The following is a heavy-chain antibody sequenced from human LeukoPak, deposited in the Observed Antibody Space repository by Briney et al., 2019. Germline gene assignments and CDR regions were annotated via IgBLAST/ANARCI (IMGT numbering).Heavy chain of an antibody. Sequence: ASVKVSCKASGYTFTSYDINWVRQATGQGLEWMGWMNPNSGNTGYAQKFQGRVTITADESTSTAYMELSSLRSEDTAVYYCAALYYYGSGSPGYFDYWGQGTLVTVSS. CDR3: AALYYYGSGSPGYFDY. J-gene: IGHJ4*02. CDR2: MNPNSGNT. CDR1: GYTFTSYD. D-gene: IGHD3-10*01. V-gene: IGHV1-8*03.